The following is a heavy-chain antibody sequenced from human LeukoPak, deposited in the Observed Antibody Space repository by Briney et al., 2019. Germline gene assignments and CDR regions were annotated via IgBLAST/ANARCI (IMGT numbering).Heavy chain of an antibody. J-gene: IGHJ5*02. D-gene: IGHD4-17*01. CDR1: GGSFSGYY. V-gene: IGHV4-34*01. Sequence: PSETLSLTCAVYGGSFSGYYWSWIRQPPGKGREGIGEINHSGSTNYNPSLKSRVTISVDTSKNQFSLKLSSVTAADTAVYYCATNYGDYGNWFDPWGQGTLVTVSS. CDR2: INHSGST. CDR3: ATNYGDYGNWFDP.